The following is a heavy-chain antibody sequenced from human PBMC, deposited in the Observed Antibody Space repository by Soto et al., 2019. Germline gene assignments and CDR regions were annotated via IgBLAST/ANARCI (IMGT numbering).Heavy chain of an antibody. CDR3: ARDLITGTTFGFDY. CDR1: GFTFSSYG. V-gene: IGHV3-33*01. Sequence: GGSLRLSCAASGFTFSSYGMHWVRQAPGKGLEWVAVIWYDGSNKYYADSVKGRFTISRDNSKNTVYLQMNSLRAEDTAVYYCARDLITGTTFGFDYWGQGTLVTVSS. CDR2: IWYDGSNK. J-gene: IGHJ4*02. D-gene: IGHD1-7*01.